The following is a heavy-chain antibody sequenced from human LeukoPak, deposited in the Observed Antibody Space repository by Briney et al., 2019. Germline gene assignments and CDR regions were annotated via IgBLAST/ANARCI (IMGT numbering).Heavy chain of an antibody. CDR2: IYSGGST. CDR3: ARDGGWPPYGMDV. Sequence: GGSLRLSCAASGFTVSSNYMSWVRQAPGKGLEWVSVIYSGGSTYYADSVKGRFTISRDNSKNTLYLQMNSLRVEDTAVYYCARDGGWPPYGMDVWGQGTTVTVSS. V-gene: IGHV3-53*01. D-gene: IGHD6-19*01. J-gene: IGHJ6*02. CDR1: GFTVSSNY.